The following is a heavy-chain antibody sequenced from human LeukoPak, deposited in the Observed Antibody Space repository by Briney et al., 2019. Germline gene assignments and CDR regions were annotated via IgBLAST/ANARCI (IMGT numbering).Heavy chain of an antibody. CDR3: ARRVLSYDFWSGYYAVYYYYMDV. Sequence: GASVKVSCKASGYTLTSYDINWVRQAAGQGLEWMGWMNPNSGNTGYAQKFQGRVTMTRNTSISTAYMELSSLRSEDTAVYYCARRVLSYDFWSGYYAVYYYYMDVWGKGTTVTVSS. J-gene: IGHJ6*03. CDR1: GYTLTSYD. D-gene: IGHD3-3*01. CDR2: MNPNSGNT. V-gene: IGHV1-8*01.